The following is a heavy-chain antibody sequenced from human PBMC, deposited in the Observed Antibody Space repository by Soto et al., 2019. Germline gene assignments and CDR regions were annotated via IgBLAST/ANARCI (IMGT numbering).Heavy chain of an antibody. CDR1: GASITYGGYS. Sequence: PSETLSLTCTLSGASITYGGYSWSWIRQPPGKDLEWLGYISHLESTFYNPSFQSRLTLSIDRSKNQFSLKLASMTAADTAVYYCARGGGYDTFDYWGQGTLVTVSS. J-gene: IGHJ4*02. CDR3: ARGGGYDTFDY. CDR2: ISHLEST. D-gene: IGHD5-12*01. V-gene: IGHV4-30-2*01.